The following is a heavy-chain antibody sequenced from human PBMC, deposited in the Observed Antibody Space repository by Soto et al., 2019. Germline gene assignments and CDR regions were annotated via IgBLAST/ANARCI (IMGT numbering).Heavy chain of an antibody. J-gene: IGHJ6*03. CDR1: GCPRIVKD. CDR2: ISSNGVGT. D-gene: IGHD6-6*01. Sequence: CVDSGCPRIVKDMDWVRQAPGKGLEYVSGISSNGVGTYYANSVQGRFTISRDNSKNTVYLQMGSLRPEDMAVYYCARRARPDFYYMDVWGKGTTVTVSS. V-gene: IGHV3-64*01. CDR3: ARRARPDFYYMDV.